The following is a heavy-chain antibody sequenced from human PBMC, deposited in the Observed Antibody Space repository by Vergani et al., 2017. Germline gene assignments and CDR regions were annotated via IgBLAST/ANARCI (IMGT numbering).Heavy chain of an antibody. D-gene: IGHD1-14*01. Sequence: QVQLQESGPGLLKPSETLSLTCTVSGGSISSYYWSWIRQPPGKGLEWIGYIYYSGSTNYNPSLKSRVTISVDTSKNQFSLELSAVTAADTAVYYCASWITGMTHFDYWGQGTLVTVSS. V-gene: IGHV4-59*01. CDR2: IYYSGST. J-gene: IGHJ4*02. CDR3: ASWITGMTHFDY. CDR1: GGSISSYY.